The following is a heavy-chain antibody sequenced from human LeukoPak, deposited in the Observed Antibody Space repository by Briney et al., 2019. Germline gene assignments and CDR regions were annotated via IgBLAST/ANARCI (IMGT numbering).Heavy chain of an antibody. D-gene: IGHD3-16*01. V-gene: IGHV3-23*01. CDR2: IDSSGGTT. J-gene: IGHJ4*02. CDR1: GFTLHQHE. CDR3: GKEFSRFCLL. Sequence: GGSLRLSCPGSGFTLHQHEKLGVCQAPGKGLEWVSSIDSSGGTTYYADSVKGRFTISRDNSNNTLYLQMSSLRAEDTDKYYCGKEFSRFCLLWRRGTLVTVSS.